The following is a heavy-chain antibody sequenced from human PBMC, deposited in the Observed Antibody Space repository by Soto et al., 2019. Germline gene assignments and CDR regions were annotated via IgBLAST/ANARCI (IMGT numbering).Heavy chain of an antibody. CDR1: GYTFTSYY. D-gene: IGHD4-17*01. V-gene: IGHV1-46*03. CDR3: ARDSPYYPSPGQYGDYLRY. Sequence: QVQLVRSGAEVKKPGASVKVSCKASGYTFTSYYMHWVRQAPGQGLEWMGIINPSGGSTSYAQKFQGRVTMTRDTSTSTVYMELSSLRSEDTAVYYCARDSPYYPSPGQYGDYLRYWGQGTLVTVSS. J-gene: IGHJ4*02. CDR2: INPSGGST.